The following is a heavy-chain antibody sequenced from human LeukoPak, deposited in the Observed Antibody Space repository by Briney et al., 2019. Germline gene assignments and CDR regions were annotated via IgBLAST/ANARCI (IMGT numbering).Heavy chain of an antibody. Sequence: SETLSLTCTVSGASMINYYWAWIRQPPGKGLEWIGYIYYNGSTNYNPSLKNRITISVDTSKSQFSLKLSSVTAADTAVYYCARVVLGYYYDSSGNGFDYWGQGTLVTVSS. CDR3: ARVVLGYYYDSSGNGFDY. V-gene: IGHV4-59*08. CDR2: IYYNGST. J-gene: IGHJ4*02. CDR1: GASMINYY. D-gene: IGHD3-22*01.